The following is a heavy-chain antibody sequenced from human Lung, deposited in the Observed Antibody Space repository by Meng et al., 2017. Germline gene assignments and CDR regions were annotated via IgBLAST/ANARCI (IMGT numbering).Heavy chain of an antibody. V-gene: IGHV3-33*01. CDR1: GFTFSSYG. CDR3: ARGRYSSSSAVVDY. J-gene: IGHJ4*02. CDR2: IWYDGSNK. Sequence: QVQLVDSGGGVVQPGRSLRLSCAGSGFTFSSYGMHWVRQAPGKGLEWVAVIWYDGSNKYYADSVKGRFTISRDNSKNTLYLQMNSLRAEDTAVYYCARGRYSSSSAVVDYWGQGTLVTVSS. D-gene: IGHD6-13*01.